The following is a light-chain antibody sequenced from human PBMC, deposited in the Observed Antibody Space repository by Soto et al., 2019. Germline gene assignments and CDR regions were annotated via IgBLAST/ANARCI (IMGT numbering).Light chain of an antibody. CDR1: SSDVGSYNL. CDR3: CSYAGSGVV. J-gene: IGLJ2*01. Sequence: QSALTQPASVSGSPGQSITISCTGTSSDVGSYNLVSWYQQHPGKAPKLMIYEDIKRPSGISNRFSGSKSGNTASLTISGLQAEDEADYYCCSYAGSGVVFGGGTKVTVL. V-gene: IGLV2-23*01. CDR2: EDI.